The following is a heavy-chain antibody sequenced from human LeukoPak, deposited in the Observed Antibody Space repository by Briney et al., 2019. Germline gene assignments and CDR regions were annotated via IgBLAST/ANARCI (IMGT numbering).Heavy chain of an antibody. CDR1: GGTFSSYA. V-gene: IGHV1-69*01. CDR2: IIPIFGTA. J-gene: IGHJ6*02. D-gene: IGHD2-21*02. Sequence: VASVKVSCKASGGTFSSYAISWVRPAPGQGLEWMGGIIPIFGTANYAQKFQGRVTITADESTSTAYMELSSLRSDDTAVYYCARARDRNYYFHGVDVWGQGTTVTVSS. CDR3: ARARDRNYYFHGVDV.